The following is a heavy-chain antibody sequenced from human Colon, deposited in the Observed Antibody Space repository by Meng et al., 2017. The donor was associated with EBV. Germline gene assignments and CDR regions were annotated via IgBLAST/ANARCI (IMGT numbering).Heavy chain of an antibody. CDR1: GGALRGYD. J-gene: IGHJ5*02. D-gene: IGHD3-10*01. CDR3: ARGDGSGSGNWFDP. CDR2: INHSGST. Sequence: LHRRSRALLLSWRPLSLPPVVYGGALRGYDWSCIPQPPGKGLEWIGEINHSGSTPSNPSLKSRLTISVDTSKNQFSLKLSSVTAADTAVYYCARGDGSGSGNWFDPWGQGTLVTVSS. V-gene: IGHV4-34*01.